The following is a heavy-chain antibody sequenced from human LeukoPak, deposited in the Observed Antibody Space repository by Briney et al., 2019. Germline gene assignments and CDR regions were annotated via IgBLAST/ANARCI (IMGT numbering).Heavy chain of an antibody. J-gene: IGHJ4*02. D-gene: IGHD2-2*01. CDR1: GLIGTDDY. Sequence: GGSLRLSCAASGLIGTDDYINWVRQAPGKGLEWVSVIYKDSTTYYADSVKGRFTISRDNSKNTWYLQMNSLRAEDTAVYYCARASSDGVIPAATSFDCWGQGTLVIVSS. CDR3: ARASSDGVIPAATSFDC. CDR2: IYKDSTT. V-gene: IGHV3-66*01.